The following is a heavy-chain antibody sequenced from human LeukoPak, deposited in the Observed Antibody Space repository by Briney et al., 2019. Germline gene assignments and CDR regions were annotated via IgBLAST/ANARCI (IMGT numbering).Heavy chain of an antibody. J-gene: IGHJ3*02. V-gene: IGHV1-69*05. CDR2: IIPIFGTA. CDR1: GGTFSSYA. D-gene: IGHD1-26*01. Sequence: ASVKVSCNTSGGTFSSYAISWVRQAPGQGLEWMGRIIPIFGTANYAQKFQGRVTITTDESTSTAYMELNSLSSEDTAVYYCARTVVGATTDDAFDIWGQGTMVTASS. CDR3: ARTVVGATTDDAFDI.